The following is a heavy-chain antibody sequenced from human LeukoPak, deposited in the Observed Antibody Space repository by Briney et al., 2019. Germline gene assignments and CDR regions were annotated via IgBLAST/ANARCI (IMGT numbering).Heavy chain of an antibody. V-gene: IGHV3-23*01. D-gene: IGHD1-20*01. CDR3: AKDGMGYNWIRLGY. J-gene: IGHJ4*02. CDR1: GFTFSSYA. Sequence: PGGSLRLSCAASGFTFSSYAMSWVRQAPGKGLEWVSAISGSGGSTYYADSVKGRFTISRDNSKNTLYLQMNSLRAEDTAVYYCAKDGMGYNWIRLGYWGQGTLVTVSS. CDR2: ISGSGGST.